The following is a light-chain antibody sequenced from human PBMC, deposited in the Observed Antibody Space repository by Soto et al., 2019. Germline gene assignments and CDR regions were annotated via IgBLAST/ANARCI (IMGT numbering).Light chain of an antibody. Sequence: EIVLTQSPATLSLSPGERATLSCRASQSVSSYLAWYQQKPGQAPRLLIYDASNRATGIPARFSGSGSGTDFTITSSSLEPEDFAVYYCQQRSNWWTFGQGTKVDI. J-gene: IGKJ1*01. CDR1: QSVSSY. V-gene: IGKV3-11*01. CDR3: QQRSNWWT. CDR2: DAS.